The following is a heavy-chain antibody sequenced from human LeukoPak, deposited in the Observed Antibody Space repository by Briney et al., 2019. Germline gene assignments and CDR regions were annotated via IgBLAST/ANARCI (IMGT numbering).Heavy chain of an antibody. CDR3: ARSGGIIDY. CDR1: GFTFSTYS. CDR2: ITGSSSYI. J-gene: IGHJ4*02. V-gene: IGHV3-21*04. Sequence: PGGSLRLSCAASGFTFSTYSMNWVRQAPGKGLEWVSSITGSSSYIYYADSVKGRFTISRDNAKNSLYLQMNSLRAEDTARYYCARSGGIIDYWGQGTLVTVSS. D-gene: IGHD3-10*01.